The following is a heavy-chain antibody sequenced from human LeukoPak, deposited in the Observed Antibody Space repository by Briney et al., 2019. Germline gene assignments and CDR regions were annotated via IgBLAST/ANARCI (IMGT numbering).Heavy chain of an antibody. J-gene: IGHJ3*02. CDR1: GYTFTSYY. CDR3: ARRSSTHAFDI. CDR2: INPNSGGT. Sequence: ASVKVSCKASGYTFTSYYMHWVRQAPGQGLEWLGWINPNSGGTIYAQKFQGRVTMTRNTSINTAYMDLSSLTSDDTAIYYCARRSSTHAFDIWGQGTMLTVSS. V-gene: IGHV1-2*02. D-gene: IGHD3-10*01.